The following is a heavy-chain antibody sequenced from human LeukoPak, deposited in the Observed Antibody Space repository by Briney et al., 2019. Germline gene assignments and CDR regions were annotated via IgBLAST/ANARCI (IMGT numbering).Heavy chain of an antibody. Sequence: PGGSLRLSCAVSGFSVSSYWMTWVRQAPGKGLEWVANIKQDGSEKNYVDSVKGRFTISRDNSKNTLYLQMNSLRAEDTAVYYCAKVVGSGSYPFDYWGQGTLVTVSS. CDR2: IKQDGSEK. V-gene: IGHV3-7*03. D-gene: IGHD1-26*01. CDR3: AKVVGSGSYPFDY. J-gene: IGHJ4*02. CDR1: GFSVSSYW.